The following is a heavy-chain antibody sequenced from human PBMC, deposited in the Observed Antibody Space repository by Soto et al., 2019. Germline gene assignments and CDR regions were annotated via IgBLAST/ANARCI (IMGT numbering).Heavy chain of an antibody. CDR2: ISGSGGST. Sequence: GGSLRLSCAASGFTFSSYAMSWVRQAPGKGLEWVSAISGSGGSTYYADSVKGRFTLSRDNSKNTLYLQMNSLRAEDTAVYDCANSPSTVTTSYYYDMDVWGKGTTVTVSS. CDR1: GFTFSSYA. V-gene: IGHV3-23*01. D-gene: IGHD4-17*01. CDR3: ANSPSTVTTSYYYDMDV. J-gene: IGHJ6*03.